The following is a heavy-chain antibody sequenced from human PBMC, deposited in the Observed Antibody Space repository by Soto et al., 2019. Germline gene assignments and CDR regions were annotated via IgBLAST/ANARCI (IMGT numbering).Heavy chain of an antibody. J-gene: IGHJ6*02. CDR2: INHSGST. D-gene: IGHD3-3*01. CDR1: GGSFSGYY. CDR3: ARGGGRTYYDFWSGYLYYYGMDV. V-gene: IGHV4-34*01. Sequence: SETLSLTCAVYGGSFSGYYWSWIRQPPGKGLEWIGEINHSGSTNYNPSLKSRVTISVDTSKNQFSLKLSPVTAADTAVYYCARGGGRTYYDFWSGYLYYYGMDVWGQGTTVTVSS.